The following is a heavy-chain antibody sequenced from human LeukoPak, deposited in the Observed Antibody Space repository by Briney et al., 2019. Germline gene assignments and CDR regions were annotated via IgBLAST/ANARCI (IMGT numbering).Heavy chain of an antibody. V-gene: IGHV3-23*01. CDR2: ISGSGGNT. D-gene: IGHD3-22*01. Sequence: GGSLRLSCAASGFTFSSYAMNWVRQAPGKGLEWVSAISGSGGNTYYADSVKGRFTISRDNSKSTLYLQMSSLRAEDTAVYYCARGPGSSGGAYVGDYWGHGTLVTVSS. J-gene: IGHJ4*01. CDR1: GFTFSSYA. CDR3: ARGPGSSGGAYVGDY.